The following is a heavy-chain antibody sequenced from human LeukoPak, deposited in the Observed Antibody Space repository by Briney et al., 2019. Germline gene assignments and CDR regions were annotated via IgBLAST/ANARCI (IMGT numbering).Heavy chain of an antibody. CDR2: ISNSGSTI. V-gene: IGHV3-48*03. CDR1: GFTFSSYE. Sequence: PGGSLRLSCAASGFTFSSYEMNWVRQAPGKGLEWVSYISNSGSTIYYADSVKGRFTISRDNAKNSLYLQMNSLRAEDTAVYYFARGQEGSSYSHYFDYWRQGILVTVSS. D-gene: IGHD1-26*01. CDR3: ARGQEGSSYSHYFDY. J-gene: IGHJ4*02.